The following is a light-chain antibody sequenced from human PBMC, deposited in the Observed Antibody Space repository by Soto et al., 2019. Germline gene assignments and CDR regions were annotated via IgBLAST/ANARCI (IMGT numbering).Light chain of an antibody. CDR1: SSNIGKNF. V-gene: IGLV1-47*01. CDR2: RND. CDR3: FSFTTTSTHV. Sequence: QSVLTQPPSASGTPGQRVTISCSGASSNIGKNFVYWYQQLPRTTPKLLISRNDQRPSGVPERFSGSKSGNTAYLTISGLQVEDEAEYFCFSFTTTSTHVFGTGTKVTVL. J-gene: IGLJ1*01.